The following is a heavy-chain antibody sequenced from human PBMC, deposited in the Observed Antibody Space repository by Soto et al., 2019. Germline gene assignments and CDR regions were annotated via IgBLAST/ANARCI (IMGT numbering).Heavy chain of an antibody. CDR2: INTSGGTT. Sequence: ASVKVSCKASGYTFTTYYVHWVRQAPGQGLEWMGIINTSGGTTYYAQKFQGRVTMTRDTSRSTVYMELSSLRSEDTAVYYCAREAYSSSDYWGQGTPVTVSS. CDR1: GYTFTTYY. J-gene: IGHJ4*02. V-gene: IGHV1-46*01. D-gene: IGHD6-6*01. CDR3: AREAYSSSDY.